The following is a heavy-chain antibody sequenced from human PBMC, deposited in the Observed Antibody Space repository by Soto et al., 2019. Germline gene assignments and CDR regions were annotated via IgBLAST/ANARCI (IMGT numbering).Heavy chain of an antibody. J-gene: IGHJ2*01. CDR1: GFVFTTYG. Sequence: QVKLVESGGGVVQPGRSLRLSCAASGFVFTTYGMHWVRQAPGKGLEWVGVIWHDGSGTYYADALKGRFTISRDNSKNTLFLQMVSLTVEDTAVYYCVRDPVALRNRVRVGYFNLWGRGTQVTVSS. CDR3: VRDPVALRNRVRVGYFNL. CDR2: IWHDGSGT. D-gene: IGHD1-26*01. V-gene: IGHV3-33*01.